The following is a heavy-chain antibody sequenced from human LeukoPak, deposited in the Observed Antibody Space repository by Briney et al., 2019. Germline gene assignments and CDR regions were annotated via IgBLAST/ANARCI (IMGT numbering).Heavy chain of an antibody. V-gene: IGHV1-69*04. CDR2: IIPNLGTT. D-gene: IGHD3-22*01. Sequence: SVKVSCKASGGTSNSHASSWVRQPPGQGLEWMGRIIPNLGTTNRAQNFQDRVTLTADKSTNTAYMELTSLTSDDTAVYYCATTNDGGGYQWGDFFDFWGQGTLVTVSS. CDR1: GGTSNSHA. CDR3: ATTNDGGGYQWGDFFDF. J-gene: IGHJ4*02.